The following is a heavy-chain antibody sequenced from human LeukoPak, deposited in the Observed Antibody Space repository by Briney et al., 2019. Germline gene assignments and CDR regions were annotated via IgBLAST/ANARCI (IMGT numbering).Heavy chain of an antibody. CDR2: IYYSGST. D-gene: IGHD3-22*01. CDR3: AREVAGDSSGYYSNWFDP. J-gene: IGHJ5*02. V-gene: IGHV4-59*01. CDR1: GGSISSYY. Sequence: SETLSLTCTVSGGSISSYYWSWIRQPPGKGLEWIGYIYYSGSTNYNPSLKSRVTISVDTSKNQFSLKLSSVTAADTAVYYCAREVAGDSSGYYSNWFDPWSQGTLVTVSS.